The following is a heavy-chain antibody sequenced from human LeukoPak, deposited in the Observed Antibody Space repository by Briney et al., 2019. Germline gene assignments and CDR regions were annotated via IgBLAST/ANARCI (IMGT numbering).Heavy chain of an antibody. D-gene: IGHD6-13*01. Sequence: EASVKVSCKASGYTFTGYYMHWVRQAPGQGLEWMGWINPNSGGTNYAQKFQGRVTMTRDTSTSTAYMELSRLRSDDTAVYYCARDLGASTSGGIAAAGTCWFDPWGQGTLVTVSS. CDR2: INPNSGGT. CDR1: GYTFTGYY. V-gene: IGHV1-2*02. J-gene: IGHJ5*02. CDR3: ARDLGASTSGGIAAAGTCWFDP.